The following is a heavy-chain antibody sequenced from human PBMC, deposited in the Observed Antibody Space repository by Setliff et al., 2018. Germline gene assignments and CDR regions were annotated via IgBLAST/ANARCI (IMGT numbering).Heavy chain of an antibody. J-gene: IGHJ5*02. D-gene: IGHD3-3*01. CDR1: GYSFTRYW. CDR3: ARSRSNFWSGYFNWFDP. Sequence: PGESLKISCKGSGYSFTRYWIGWVRQMPGKGLEWMGIIYPGDSDTRYSPSFQGQVTISADKSISTAYLQWRSLKASDTAMYYCARSRSNFWSGYFNWFDPWGQGTLVTVSS. CDR2: IYPGDSDT. V-gene: IGHV5-51*01.